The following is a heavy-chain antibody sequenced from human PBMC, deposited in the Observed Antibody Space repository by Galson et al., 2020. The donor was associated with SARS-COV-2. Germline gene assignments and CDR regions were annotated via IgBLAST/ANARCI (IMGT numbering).Heavy chain of an antibody. D-gene: IGHD3-9*01. CDR3: ARVSVLRYFDWTSQWYFDL. Sequence: SETLSLTCAVSGGSISSGGYSWSWIRQPPGKGLEWIGYIYYSGSTYYNPSLKSRVTIAVDTSKNQFSLKLSSVNAADTAVYYCARVSVLRYFDWTSQWYFDLWGRGTLVTVSS. V-gene: IGHV4-30-4*07. CDR2: IYYSGST. CDR1: GGSISSGGYS. J-gene: IGHJ2*01.